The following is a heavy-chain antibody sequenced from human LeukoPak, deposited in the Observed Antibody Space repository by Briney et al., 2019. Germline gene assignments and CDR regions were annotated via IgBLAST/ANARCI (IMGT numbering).Heavy chain of an antibody. J-gene: IGHJ6*03. Sequence: GGSLRLSCAASGFTFNNYGMHWVRQAPGKGLEWVAFIRYDGSNKYYPDSVKGRFTISRDNSKNTLYLQMNSLRAEDTAVYYCARRITMVRGVIVSEYYMDVWGKGTTVTISS. V-gene: IGHV3-30*02. D-gene: IGHD3-10*01. CDR1: GFTFNNYG. CDR3: ARRITMVRGVIVSEYYMDV. CDR2: IRYDGSNK.